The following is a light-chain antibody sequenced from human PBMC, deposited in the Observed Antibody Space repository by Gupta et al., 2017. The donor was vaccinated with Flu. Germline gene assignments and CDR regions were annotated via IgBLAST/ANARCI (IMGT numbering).Light chain of an antibody. V-gene: IGKV1-39*01. Sequence: DIRIIQSPYSLSASVGDRVTITSRASQSSSSYLNWYQQKRGKAPKLLIDAASSLKSGAPSMSGGRGSGKVFIITSRSLQPEYVATYYRQQGCRTPYTFGQGTKVEIK. J-gene: IGKJ2*01. CDR3: QQGCRTPYT. CDR1: QSSSSY. CDR2: AAS.